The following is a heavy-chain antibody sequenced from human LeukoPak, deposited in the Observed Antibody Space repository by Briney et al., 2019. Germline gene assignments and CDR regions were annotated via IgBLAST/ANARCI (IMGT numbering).Heavy chain of an antibody. V-gene: IGHV4-38-2*02. D-gene: IGHD4-11*01. J-gene: IGHJ3*02. CDR2: IYSGGRI. CDR3: ARAPWAYGNYVHAFDI. CDR1: GYSISSGYY. Sequence: SETLSLTCTVSGYSISSGYYWAWIRQPPGKGLEWIGSIYSGGRIYYNPSLKSRVSISIDTSNNDLSLKVTSVTAADTAGYYCARAPWAYGNYVHAFDIWGQGTMVTVSS.